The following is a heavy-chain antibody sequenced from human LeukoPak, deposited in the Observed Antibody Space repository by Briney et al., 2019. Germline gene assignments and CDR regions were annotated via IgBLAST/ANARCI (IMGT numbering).Heavy chain of an antibody. V-gene: IGHV1-24*01. CDR2: FDPEDGET. CDR1: GYTLTELS. J-gene: IGHJ5*02. Sequence: EASVTVSCKVSGYTLTELSMHWVRQAPGKGLEWMGGFDPEDGETIYAQKFQGRVTMTEDTYTDTAYMELSSLRSEDTAVYYCATSSVVVPAANNWFDPWGQGTLVTVSS. D-gene: IGHD2-2*01. CDR3: ATSSVVVPAANNWFDP.